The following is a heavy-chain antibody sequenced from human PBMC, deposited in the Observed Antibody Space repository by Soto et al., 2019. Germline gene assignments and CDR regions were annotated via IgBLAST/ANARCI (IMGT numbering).Heavy chain of an antibody. CDR1: GYSFTSYW. CDR2: IDTSDSYT. CDR3: ASSPRGYCSSTSCRELGNYYGMDV. V-gene: IGHV5-10-1*01. Sequence: PGESLKISCKGSGYSFTSYWISWVRQMPGKGLEWMGRIDTSDSYTNYSPSFQGHVTISADKSISTAYLQWSSLKASDTAMYYCASSPRGYCSSTSCRELGNYYGMDVWGQGTTVTVSS. D-gene: IGHD2-2*01. J-gene: IGHJ6*02.